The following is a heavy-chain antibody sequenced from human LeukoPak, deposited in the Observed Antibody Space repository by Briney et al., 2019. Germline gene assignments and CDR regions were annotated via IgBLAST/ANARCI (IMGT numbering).Heavy chain of an antibody. CDR2: IKQDGSEK. CDR3: AKGAFRDQVQGYYYMDV. CDR1: GFTFSSYW. D-gene: IGHD3-10*01. J-gene: IGHJ6*03. Sequence: GGSLRLSCAASGFTFSSYWMSWVRQARGKGLEWVANIKQDGSEKYYVDSVKGRFIISRDNAKNSLYLQMNSLRAEDTAVYYCAKGAFRDQVQGYYYMDVWGKGTTVTVSS. V-gene: IGHV3-7*01.